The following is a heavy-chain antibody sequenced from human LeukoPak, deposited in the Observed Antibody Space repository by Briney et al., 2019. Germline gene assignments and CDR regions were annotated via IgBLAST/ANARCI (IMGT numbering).Heavy chain of an antibody. Sequence: PGGSLRLSCAASGFTVRSTYMSWVRRAPGKGLEWVSVIYTGGTTQYADSVKGRFTISRDNSKNTLYLQMDSLRAEDTAVYYCARGNYGDYPLDYWGQGTLVTVSS. J-gene: IGHJ4*02. D-gene: IGHD4-17*01. CDR2: IYTGGTT. V-gene: IGHV3-66*01. CDR3: ARGNYGDYPLDY. CDR1: GFTVRSTY.